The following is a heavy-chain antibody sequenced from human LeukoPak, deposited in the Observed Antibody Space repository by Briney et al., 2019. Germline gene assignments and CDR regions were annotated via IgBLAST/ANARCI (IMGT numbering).Heavy chain of an antibody. V-gene: IGHV1-2*04. CDR3: ARAAHDYVWGSYRSDYGMDV. J-gene: IGHJ6*04. D-gene: IGHD3-16*02. CDR2: INPNSGGT. CDR1: GYTFTGYY. Sequence: ASVKVSCKASGYTFTGYYMHWVRQAPGQGLEWMGWINPNSGGTNYAQKFQGWVTMTRDTSISTAYMGLSRLRSDDTAVYYCARAAHDYVWGSYRSDYGMDVWGKGTTVTVSS.